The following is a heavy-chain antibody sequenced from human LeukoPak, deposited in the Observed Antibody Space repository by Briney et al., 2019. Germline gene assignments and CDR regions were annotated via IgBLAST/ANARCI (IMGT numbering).Heavy chain of an antibody. CDR3: ARDLWNYYGSGSPPK. V-gene: IGHV3-30*02. D-gene: IGHD3-10*01. CDR1: RFTFSSYG. CDR2: IQYDGSNE. J-gene: IGHJ4*02. Sequence: GGSLRLSCAASRFTFSSYGMHWVRQAPGKGLEWVAYIQYDGSNEQYADSVKGRFTISRDNAKNTLYLQMNSLRAEDTAVYYCARDLWNYYGSGSPPKWGQGTLVTVSS.